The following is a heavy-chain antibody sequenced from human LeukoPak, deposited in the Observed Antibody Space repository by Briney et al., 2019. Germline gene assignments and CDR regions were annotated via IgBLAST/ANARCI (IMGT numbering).Heavy chain of an antibody. D-gene: IGHD4-23*01. CDR1: GFTFSRYW. CDR3: ARGAYGGNFFGY. J-gene: IGHJ4*02. CDR2: INGDGSST. Sequence: GGSLRLSCAASGFTFSRYWVHWVRQAPGKGLVWVSRINGDGSSTSYADSVKGRFTISRDNAKNTLYLQMNSLRAEDTAVYYCARGAYGGNFFGYWGQGTLVTVSS. V-gene: IGHV3-74*01.